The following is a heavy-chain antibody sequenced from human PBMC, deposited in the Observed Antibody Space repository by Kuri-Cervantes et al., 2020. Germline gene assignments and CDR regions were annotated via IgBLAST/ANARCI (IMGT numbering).Heavy chain of an antibody. V-gene: IGHV1-2*04. CDR2: INPNSGDT. J-gene: IGHJ4*02. CDR1: GYTFTTYY. CDR3: TREQMGGGALDY. D-gene: IGHD3-16*01. Sequence: ASVKVSCKTSGYTFTTYYIHCVRQAPGQGLEWMGWINPNSGDTDYAHKFQDWVTMTRDTSINTAYMELVSLRSDDTAVYYCTREQMGGGALDYWGQGTPVTVSS.